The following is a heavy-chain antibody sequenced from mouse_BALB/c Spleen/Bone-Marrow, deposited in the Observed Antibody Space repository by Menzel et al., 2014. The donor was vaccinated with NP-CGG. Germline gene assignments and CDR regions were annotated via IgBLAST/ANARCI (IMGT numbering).Heavy chain of an antibody. J-gene: IGHJ4*01. CDR2: ISSGGSNT. V-gene: IGHV5-12-1*01. D-gene: IGHD2-2*01. CDR1: GFAFSGYD. CDR3: ARQRGYAYAMDY. Sequence: EVKLVESGGGLVKPGGSLKLSCAASGFAFSGYDMSWVRQTPEKRLEWVAYISSGGSNTYYPDTVKGRFTISRDNAKNTLYLQMNSLKSEDTAMYYCARQRGYAYAMDYWGQGTSATVSS.